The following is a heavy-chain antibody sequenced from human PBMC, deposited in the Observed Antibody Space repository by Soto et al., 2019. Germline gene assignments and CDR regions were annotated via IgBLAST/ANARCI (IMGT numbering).Heavy chain of an antibody. V-gene: IGHV3-30*18. CDR1: GFTFSSYG. CDR2: ISYDGSNK. D-gene: IGHD3-10*01. CDR3: AKDSGPGGRGKIDY. Sequence: QVQLVESGGGVVQPGRSLRLSCAASGFTFSSYGMHWVRQAPGKGLEWVAVISYDGSNKYYADSVKGRFTISRDNSKNTLYLQMNSLRAEDTAVDYCAKDSGPGGRGKIDYWGQGTLVTVSS. J-gene: IGHJ4*02.